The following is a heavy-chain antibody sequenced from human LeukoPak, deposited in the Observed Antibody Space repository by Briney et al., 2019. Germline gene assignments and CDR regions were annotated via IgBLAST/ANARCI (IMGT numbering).Heavy chain of an antibody. D-gene: IGHD5-12*01. CDR2: ISYDGTNR. J-gene: IGHJ4*02. CDR1: GFTFSTSD. Sequence: PGGSLRLSCAASGFTFSTSDMHWVRQAPGKGLEWVALISYDGTNRYYADSVKGRFTISRDNSKNTLYLQMNSLRAEDTAVYYCASARALYGYSGYDGPYFDYWGQGTLVTVSS. CDR3: ASARALYGYSGYDGPYFDY. V-gene: IGHV3-30*03.